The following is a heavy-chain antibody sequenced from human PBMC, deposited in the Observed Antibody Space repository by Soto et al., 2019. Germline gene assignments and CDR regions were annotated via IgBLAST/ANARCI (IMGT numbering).Heavy chain of an antibody. Sequence: HPGGSLRLSCAASGFTFKSYWMSWVRQAPGKGLEWVANIKQDGSEKYYVDSVKGRFTISRDNAENSLYLQLNSLRVEDTAVYYCARGPSGRFYTRFDYWGQGTLVTVSS. V-gene: IGHV3-7*01. J-gene: IGHJ4*02. CDR3: ARGPSGRFYTRFDY. CDR2: IKQDGSEK. CDR1: GFTFKSYW. D-gene: IGHD3-10*01.